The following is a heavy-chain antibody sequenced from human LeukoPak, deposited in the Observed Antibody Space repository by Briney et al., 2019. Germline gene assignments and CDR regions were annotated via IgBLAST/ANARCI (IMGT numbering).Heavy chain of an antibody. CDR3: ARWDYDILTGYRYFDY. Sequence: SETLSLTCTVSGGSIRSNYWSWIRQSPGKGLEWIGYIYYSESANYNPSLESRVTISVDTSQNQFSLKLSSATAADTAVYYCARWDYDILTGYRYFDYWGQGTLVTVSS. CDR1: GGSIRSNY. CDR2: IYYSESA. J-gene: IGHJ4*02. D-gene: IGHD3-9*01. V-gene: IGHV4-59*01.